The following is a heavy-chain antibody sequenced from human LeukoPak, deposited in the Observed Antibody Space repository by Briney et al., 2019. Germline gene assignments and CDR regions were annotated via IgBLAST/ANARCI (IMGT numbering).Heavy chain of an antibody. D-gene: IGHD3-22*01. CDR3: ARGDYDSSGYSPHSWFDP. Sequence: PSETLSLTCTVSGGSISSYYWSWIRQPPGKGLEWIGYIYYSGSTNYNPSLKSRVTISVDTSKNQFSLKLSSVTAADTAVYYCARGDYDSSGYSPHSWFDPWGQGTLVTVSS. J-gene: IGHJ5*02. CDR1: GGSISSYY. V-gene: IGHV4-59*01. CDR2: IYYSGST.